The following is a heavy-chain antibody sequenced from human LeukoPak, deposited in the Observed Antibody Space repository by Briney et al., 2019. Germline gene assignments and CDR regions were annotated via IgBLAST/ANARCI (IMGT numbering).Heavy chain of an antibody. D-gene: IGHD5-12*01. J-gene: IGHJ4*02. CDR3: ASPTYGGYGDSLDY. V-gene: IGHV1-2*02. CDR1: GSTFTGYY. CDR2: MNPNSGGT. Sequence: ASVKVSCKASGSTFTGYYMHWVRQAPGQGLEWMGWMNPNSGGTKYTQKFQGRVTITRDTSISTAYIELSRLRSDDTAVYYCASPTYGGYGDSLDYWGQGTLVTVSS.